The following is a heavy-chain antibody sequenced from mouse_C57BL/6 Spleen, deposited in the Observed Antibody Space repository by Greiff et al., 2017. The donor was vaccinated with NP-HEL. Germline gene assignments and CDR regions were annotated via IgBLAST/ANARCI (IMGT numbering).Heavy chain of an antibody. CDR2: INPSSGYT. D-gene: IGHD4-1*01. Sequence: VQLQQSGAELARPGASVKMSCKASGYTFTSYTMHWVKQRPGQGLEWIGYINPSSGYTKYNQKFKDKATSTADKSSSTAYMQLSSLTSEDSAVYYCARSRWDVVFDDWGQGTTLTVSS. CDR3: ARSRWDVVFDD. CDR1: GYTFTSYT. V-gene: IGHV1-4*01. J-gene: IGHJ2*01.